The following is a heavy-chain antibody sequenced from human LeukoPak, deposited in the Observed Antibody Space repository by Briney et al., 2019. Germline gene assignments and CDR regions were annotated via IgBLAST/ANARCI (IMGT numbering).Heavy chain of an antibody. CDR1: GGSISSGDYY. V-gene: IGHV4-30-4*01. Sequence: SETLSLTCTVSGGSISSGDYYWSWIRQPPGKGLEWIGCIYYSGSTYYNPSLKSRVTISVDTSKNQFSLKLSSVTAADTAVYYCARDKGYDILTGYYFDPWGQGTLVTVSS. J-gene: IGHJ5*02. D-gene: IGHD3-9*01. CDR3: ARDKGYDILTGYYFDP. CDR2: IYYSGST.